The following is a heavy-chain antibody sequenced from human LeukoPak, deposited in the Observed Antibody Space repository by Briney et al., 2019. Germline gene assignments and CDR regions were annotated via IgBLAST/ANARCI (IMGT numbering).Heavy chain of an antibody. CDR2: IWYDGSNK. CDR1: GFTFSSYG. CDR3: ARDPITGTLGGYFDY. J-gene: IGHJ4*02. D-gene: IGHD1/OR15-1a*01. Sequence: GGSLRLSCAASGFTFSSYGMHWVCQAPGKGLEWVAVIWYDGSNKYYADSVKGRFTISRDNSKNTLYLQMNSLRAEDTAVYYCARDPITGTLGGYFDYWGQGTLVTVSS. V-gene: IGHV3-33*01.